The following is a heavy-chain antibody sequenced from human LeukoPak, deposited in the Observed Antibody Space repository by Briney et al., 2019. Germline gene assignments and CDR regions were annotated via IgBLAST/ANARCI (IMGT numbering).Heavy chain of an antibody. CDR3: ARDDYGDY. J-gene: IGHJ4*02. V-gene: IGHV3-30-3*01. Sequence: GGSLRLACAAAGFTFGSYAMPWVRQAPGRWLEWVAVISYDGSNKYYADSVKGRFTISRDNSKNTLYLQMNSLRAEDTAVYYCARDDYGDYWGQGTLVTVSS. CDR2: ISYDGSNK. CDR1: GFTFGSYA.